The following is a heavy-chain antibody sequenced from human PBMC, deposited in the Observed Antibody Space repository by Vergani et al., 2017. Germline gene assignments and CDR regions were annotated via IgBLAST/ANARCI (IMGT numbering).Heavy chain of an antibody. J-gene: IGHJ4*02. CDR2: ISYDGSNK. CDR3: AKDIEGYYFDY. Sequence: QVQLVESGGGVVQPGRSLRLSCAASGFTFSSYGMHWVRQAPGKGLEWVAVISYDGSNKYYADSVKGRFTISRDNSKNTLYLQMNSLRAEVTAVYYCAKDIEGYYFDYWGQGTLVTVSS. V-gene: IGHV3-30*18. CDR1: GFTFSSYG. D-gene: IGHD2-15*01.